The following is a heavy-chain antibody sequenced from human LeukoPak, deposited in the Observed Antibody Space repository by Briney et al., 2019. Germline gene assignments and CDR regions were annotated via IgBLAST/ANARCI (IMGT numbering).Heavy chain of an antibody. V-gene: IGHV3-7*01. J-gene: IGHJ3*02. Sequence: GGSLRLSCAASGFTYSNYWMSWVRQAPGKGLEWVASIKQDGSEKYYVDSVKGRFTISRDNSKNTLYLQMNSLRAEDTAVYYCAKVVDGDYVAFDIWGQGTMVTVSS. CDR1: GFTYSNYW. CDR3: AKVVDGDYVAFDI. D-gene: IGHD4-17*01. CDR2: IKQDGSEK.